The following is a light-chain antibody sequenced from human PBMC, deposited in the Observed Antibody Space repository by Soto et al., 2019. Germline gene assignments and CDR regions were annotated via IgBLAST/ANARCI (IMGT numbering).Light chain of an antibody. Sequence: DIQMTQSPSTLSASLGDRVTITCRASQSISNWLAWYQQKPGKAPKLLIYDASSLESGVPSRFSGSGSGTEFTLTLSSLQPEDFATYYCQQYNSYLTWPFGQGTKVEIK. V-gene: IGKV1-5*01. J-gene: IGKJ1*01. CDR2: DAS. CDR1: QSISNW. CDR3: QQYNSYLTWP.